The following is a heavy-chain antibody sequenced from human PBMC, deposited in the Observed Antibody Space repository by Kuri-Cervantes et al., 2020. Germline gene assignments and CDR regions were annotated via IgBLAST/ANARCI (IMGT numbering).Heavy chain of an antibody. D-gene: IGHD3-10*01. CDR2: IIPIFGTA. CDR3: ARDRATARGVIIADFDY. J-gene: IGHJ4*02. CDR1: GGTFSSYA. V-gene: IGHV1-69*06. Sequence: SVKVSCKASGGTFSSYAISWVRQAPGQGLEWMGGIIPIFGTANYAQKFQGRVTITADKSTSTAYMELSSLRSEDTAVYYCARDRATARGVIIADFDYWGQGTLVTVSS.